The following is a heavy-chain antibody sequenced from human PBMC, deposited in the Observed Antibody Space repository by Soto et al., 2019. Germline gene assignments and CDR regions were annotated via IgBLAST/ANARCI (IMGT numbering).Heavy chain of an antibody. D-gene: IGHD6-13*01. Sequence: SVKVSCKASGGTFSSYAISWVRQAPGQGLEWMGGIIPIFGTANYAQKFQGRVTITADESTSTAYMELSSLRSEDTAVYYCARERDSISATGKGFDYWGQGTLVTVSS. CDR3: ARERDSISATGKGFDY. CDR2: IIPIFGTA. V-gene: IGHV1-69*01. CDR1: GGTFSSYA. J-gene: IGHJ4*02.